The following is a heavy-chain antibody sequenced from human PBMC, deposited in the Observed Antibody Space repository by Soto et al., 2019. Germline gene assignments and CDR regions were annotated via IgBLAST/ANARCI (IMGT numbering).Heavy chain of an antibody. D-gene: IGHD6-19*01. J-gene: IGHJ4*02. CDR2: IYYSGST. CDR3: ARWGSSGWYTSILYYFDY. V-gene: IGHV4-59*01. CDR1: GGSISSYY. Sequence: SETLSLTCTVSGGSISSYYWSWIRQPPGKGLEWIGYIYYSGSTNYSPSLKSRVTISVDTSKNQFSLKLSSVTAADTAVYYCARWGSSGWYTSILYYFDYWGQGTLVTVSS.